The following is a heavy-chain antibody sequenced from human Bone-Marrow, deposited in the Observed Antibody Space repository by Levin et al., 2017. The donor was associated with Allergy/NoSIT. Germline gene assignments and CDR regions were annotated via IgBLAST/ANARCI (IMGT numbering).Heavy chain of an antibody. CDR1: GLIFSNYA. Sequence: VGSLRLSCAASGLIFSNYAMNWVRQAPGKGLEWVSQISGSGSNTHYADSVRGRFTFSRDNSNNTVYLQMNSLRADDTAVYYCAGYDTSGYHSPFDYWGQGTLVTVSS. J-gene: IGHJ4*02. V-gene: IGHV3-23*01. CDR2: ISGSGSNT. CDR3: AGYDTSGYHSPFDY. D-gene: IGHD3-22*01.